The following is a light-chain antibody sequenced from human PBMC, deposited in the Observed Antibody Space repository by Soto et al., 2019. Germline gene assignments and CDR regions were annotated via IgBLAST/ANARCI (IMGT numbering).Light chain of an antibody. J-gene: IGKJ2*01. CDR1: QSVSSSY. Sequence: EIVLTQSPGTLSLSPGERATLSCRASQSVSSSYLAWYQQKPGQAPRLLIYRASSRATGIPDRFSGSGSGTDFTLTISRLEPEDFAVYYCQQYGRWYTFGQGTKLEIK. CDR2: RAS. V-gene: IGKV3-20*01. CDR3: QQYGRWYT.